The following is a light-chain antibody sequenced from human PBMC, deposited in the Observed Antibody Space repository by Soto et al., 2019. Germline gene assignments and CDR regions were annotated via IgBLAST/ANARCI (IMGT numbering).Light chain of an antibody. J-gene: IGKJ5*01. Sequence: DIKMTQSPSSLSASVGDRITITSQASQDIGNYLNWYQQKPGKAPKILIYDASTLESGVPSRFSGSGSGTDFTFTISSLQPEDFATYYCQQYDNLPITLGQGTRLEIK. V-gene: IGKV1-33*01. CDR1: QDIGNY. CDR2: DAS. CDR3: QQYDNLPIT.